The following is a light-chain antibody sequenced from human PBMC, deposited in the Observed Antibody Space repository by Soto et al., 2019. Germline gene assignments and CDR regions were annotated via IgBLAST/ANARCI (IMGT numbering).Light chain of an antibody. CDR2: EVS. V-gene: IGLV2-8*01. CDR1: SSDVGDFDY. CDR3: SSFSGTHSPIL. J-gene: IGLJ3*02. Sequence: QAVLTQPPSASGSPGQSVAISCTGASSDVGDFDYVSWYQQHPGKVPKLNIYEVSKRPSGVPDRFSGSKSGNTASLTVSGLQAEDEADYYCSSFSGTHSPILFGGGTKLTVL.